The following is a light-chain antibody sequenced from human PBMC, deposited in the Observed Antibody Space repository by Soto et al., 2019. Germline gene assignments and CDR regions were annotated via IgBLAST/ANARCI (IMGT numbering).Light chain of an antibody. CDR3: MQALQTPQYT. J-gene: IGKJ2*01. Sequence: DIVMTQSPLSLPVTPGEPASISCRSSQSLLHSNGYNYLDWYLQKPGQSPQLLIYLGSNRASGVPDRFSGRGSGTDFTLKISRVEAEDVGVYYCMQALQTPQYTFGQGNKLEIK. V-gene: IGKV2-28*01. CDR2: LGS. CDR1: QSLLHSNGYNY.